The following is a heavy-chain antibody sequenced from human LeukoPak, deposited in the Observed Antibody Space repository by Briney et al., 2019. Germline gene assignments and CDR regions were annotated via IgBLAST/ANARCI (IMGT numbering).Heavy chain of an antibody. D-gene: IGHD6-13*01. J-gene: IGHJ4*02. Sequence: SETLSLTCTVSGGSISSRSFYWGWIRQPPEKGLEWIGSIFYSGSTYYNPSLKSRVTISVDTSKNQFSLRLTSVTAADTAVYYCARDGPGRVSPDYWGQGTLVTVSS. CDR3: ARDGPGRVSPDY. CDR1: GGSISSRSFY. CDR2: IFYSGST. V-gene: IGHV4-39*02.